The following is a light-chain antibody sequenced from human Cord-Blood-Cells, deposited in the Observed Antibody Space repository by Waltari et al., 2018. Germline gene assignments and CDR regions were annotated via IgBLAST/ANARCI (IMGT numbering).Light chain of an antibody. CDR2: GNS. V-gene: IGLV1-40*01. CDR3: QSYDSSLGSV. CDR1: SSNIGAGYD. J-gene: IGLJ2*01. Sequence: QSVLTQPPSVSGAPGPRVTISCTGTSSNIGAGYDVHWYQQLPGTAPKLLIYGNSNRPSGVPDRFSGSKSGTSASLAITGLQAEDEADYYCQSYDSSLGSVFGGGTKLTVL.